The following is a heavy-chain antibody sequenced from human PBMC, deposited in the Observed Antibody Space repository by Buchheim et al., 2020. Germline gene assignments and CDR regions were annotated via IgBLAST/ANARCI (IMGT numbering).Heavy chain of an antibody. CDR2: ISEDGREK. CDR1: GFTFRNYG. D-gene: IGHD3-3*01. V-gene: IGHV3-30*18. Sequence: QVHLVESGGGVVQPGGSLRLSCGASGFTFRNYGMHWVRQAPGKGLEWVAVISEDGREKYYTDSVKGRFTISRANSKSTVDLQINSLRREDAAVYYCVKSRSGYYPRNCYFYMHVWGKGTT. J-gene: IGHJ6*03. CDR3: VKSRSGYYPRNCYFYMHV.